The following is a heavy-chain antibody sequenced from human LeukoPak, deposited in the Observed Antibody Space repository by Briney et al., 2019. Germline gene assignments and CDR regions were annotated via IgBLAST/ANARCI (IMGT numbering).Heavy chain of an antibody. CDR3: ARAPIASSWYWFDP. J-gene: IGHJ5*02. CDR1: GFTVSSNY. Sequence: GGSLRLSCAASGFTVSSNYMSWVRQAPGKGLEWVSVIYSGGSTYYADSVKGRFTISRDNSKNTLYLQMNSLRAEDTAVYYCARAPIASSWYWFDPWGQGTLVTVSS. V-gene: IGHV3-53*01. D-gene: IGHD6-13*01. CDR2: IYSGGST.